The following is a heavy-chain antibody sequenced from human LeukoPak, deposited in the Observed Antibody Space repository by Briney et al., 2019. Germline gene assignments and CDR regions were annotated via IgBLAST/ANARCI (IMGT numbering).Heavy chain of an antibody. V-gene: IGHV1-8*01. CDR2: MNPNSGNT. Sequence: GASVKVSCKASGYTFTSYDINWVRQATGQGLEWMGWMNPNSGNTGYAQKFQGRVTMTRNTSISTAYMELSSLRSEDTAVYYCASCIAAAGTLVSGDAFDIWGQGTMVTVSS. D-gene: IGHD6-13*01. CDR1: GYTFTSYD. J-gene: IGHJ3*02. CDR3: ASCIAAAGTLVSGDAFDI.